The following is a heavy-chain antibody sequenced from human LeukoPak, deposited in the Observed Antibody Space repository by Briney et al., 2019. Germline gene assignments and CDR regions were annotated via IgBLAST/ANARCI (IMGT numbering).Heavy chain of an antibody. J-gene: IGHJ5*02. V-gene: IGHV4-39*01. Sequence: SSQTLSLTCTVSSGSISSNTYYWDWIRQPPGKGLEWIGSIYYSGNTYYNPSLKSRVTISVDTSKNQFSLKLSSVTAADTAVYYCATTYCTNGVCYKPRGNWFDPWGQGTLVTVSS. CDR1: SGSISSNTYY. CDR2: IYYSGNT. D-gene: IGHD2-8*01. CDR3: ATTYCTNGVCYKPRGNWFDP.